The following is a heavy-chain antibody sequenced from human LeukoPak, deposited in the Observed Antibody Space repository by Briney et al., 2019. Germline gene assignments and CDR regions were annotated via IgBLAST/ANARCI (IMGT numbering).Heavy chain of an antibody. CDR1: GGSISSYY. Sequence: SETLSLTCTVSGGSISSYYWSWIRQPPGKGLEWIGYIYYSGSTNYNPSLKSRVTISVDTSKNQFSLKLSSVTAADTAVYYCAQGGDNSGWYDYWGQGTLVTVSS. D-gene: IGHD6-19*01. V-gene: IGHV4-59*13. J-gene: IGHJ4*02. CDR3: AQGGDNSGWYDY. CDR2: IYYSGST.